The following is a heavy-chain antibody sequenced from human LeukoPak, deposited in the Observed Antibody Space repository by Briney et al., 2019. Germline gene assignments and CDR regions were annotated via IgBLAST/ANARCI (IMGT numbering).Heavy chain of an antibody. V-gene: IGHV4-34*01. Sequence: SETLSLTCAVSGGSFSGYYWSWIRQPPGKGLEWIGEINHSGSTNYNPSLKSRVTISVDTSKNQFSLKLSSVTAADTAVYYCAREPQIVVVPAANWFDPWGQGTLVTVSS. CDR3: AREPQIVVVPAANWFDP. CDR2: INHSGST. J-gene: IGHJ5*02. D-gene: IGHD2-2*01. CDR1: GGSFSGYY.